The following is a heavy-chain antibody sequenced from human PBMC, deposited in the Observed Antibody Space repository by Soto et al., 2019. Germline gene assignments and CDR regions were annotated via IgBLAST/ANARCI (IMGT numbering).Heavy chain of an antibody. V-gene: IGHV4-59*08. CDR3: ARSKAVAGTRWYFDL. CDR1: GGSISSYY. J-gene: IGHJ2*01. Sequence: QVQLQESGPGLVKPSETLSLTCTVSGGSISSYYWSWIRQPPGKGLEWIGYIYYSGSTNYNPSLKSRVTISVDTSKNQFSLKLSSVTAADTAVYYCARSKAVAGTRWYFDLWGRGTLVTVSS. D-gene: IGHD6-19*01. CDR2: IYYSGST.